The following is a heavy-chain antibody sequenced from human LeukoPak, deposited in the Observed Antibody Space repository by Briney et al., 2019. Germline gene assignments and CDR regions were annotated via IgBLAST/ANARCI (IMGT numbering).Heavy chain of an antibody. V-gene: IGHV1-8*01. CDR1: GYTFTSYD. CDR2: MNPNSGNT. J-gene: IGHJ5*02. D-gene: IGHD3-9*01. Sequence: GAPVKVSCKASGYTFTSYDINWVRQATGQGLEWMGWMNPNSGNTGYAQKFQGRVTMTRNTSISTAYMELSSLRSEDTAVYYCARDPLRYFDWLPRRAPESNWFDPWGQGTLVTVSS. CDR3: ARDPLRYFDWLPRRAPESNWFDP.